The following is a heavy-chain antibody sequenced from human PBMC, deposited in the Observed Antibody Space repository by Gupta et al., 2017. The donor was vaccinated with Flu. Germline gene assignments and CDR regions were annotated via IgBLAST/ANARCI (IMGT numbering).Heavy chain of an antibody. V-gene: IGHV4-34*01. CDR1: GGSFRGYY. CDR2: INQSGST. D-gene: IGHD3-22*01. CDR3: ARAFTYYYDSSGYPNWFDP. J-gene: IGHJ5*02. Sequence: QVQLQQWGAGLLKPSETLSLTCAVYGGSFRGYYCSWIRRPPGKGLEWIGEINQSGSTNYNPSLKSRVTISVDTSKNQFSLKLSSVTAADTAVYYCARAFTYYYDSSGYPNWFDPWGQGTLVTVSS.